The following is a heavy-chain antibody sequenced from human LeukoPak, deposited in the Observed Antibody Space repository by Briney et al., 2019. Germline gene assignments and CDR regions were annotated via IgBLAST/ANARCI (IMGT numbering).Heavy chain of an antibody. Sequence: GGSLTLSCAASGFTFSSYAMSWVRQAQGQGLEWVSVISGSGGSTYYADSVKGRFTISRDNSKNTLYLQMNSLRAGDKAVYYRAREFNGYFPWGQGTLVIVSS. D-gene: IGHD3-22*01. CDR2: ISGSGGST. CDR3: AREFNGYFP. V-gene: IGHV3-23*01. CDR1: GFTFSSYA. J-gene: IGHJ5*02.